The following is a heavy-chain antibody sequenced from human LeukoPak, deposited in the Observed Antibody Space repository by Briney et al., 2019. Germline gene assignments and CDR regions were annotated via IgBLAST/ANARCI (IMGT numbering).Heavy chain of an antibody. CDR2: ISSNLNTI. D-gene: IGHD3-10*01. CDR3: ARREYYYGSGSYYFFDY. V-gene: IGHV3-48*01. Sequence: GGSLRLSCAASGFTFSSYSMHWVRQAPGKGLEWISYISSNLNTIYYADFVKGRFTISRDNAKNSLYLQMNSLRAEDTAVYYCARREYYYGSGSYYFFDYWGQGTLVTVSS. J-gene: IGHJ4*02. CDR1: GFTFSSYS.